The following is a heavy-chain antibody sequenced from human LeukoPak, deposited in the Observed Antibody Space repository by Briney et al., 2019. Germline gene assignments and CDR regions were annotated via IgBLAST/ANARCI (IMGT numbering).Heavy chain of an antibody. Sequence: GRSLRLSCAASGFTFSSYGMHWVRQAPGKGLEWVAFIRYDGSNKYYADSVKGRFTISRDNSKNTLYLQMNSLRAEDTAVYYCAKEVGRRYYFLDYWGQGTLVTVSS. CDR3: AKEVGRRYYFLDY. J-gene: IGHJ4*02. V-gene: IGHV3-30*02. CDR2: IRYDGSNK. CDR1: GFTFSSYG. D-gene: IGHD3-10*01.